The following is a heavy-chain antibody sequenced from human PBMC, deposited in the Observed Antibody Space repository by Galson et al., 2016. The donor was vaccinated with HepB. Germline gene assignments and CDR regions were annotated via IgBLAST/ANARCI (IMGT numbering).Heavy chain of an antibody. V-gene: IGHV3-72*01. CDR2: TRDNANSYTT. CDR1: GFTFSNHY. CDR3: ARDVVIGGPLVAFDI. J-gene: IGHJ3*02. D-gene: IGHD2-21*01. Sequence: SLRLSCAASGFTFSNHYMDWVRQAPGKGLEWVGRTRDNANSYTTEYAASVKGRFTISREDSKNSLYLQMNSLRAEDTAVYFCARDVVIGGPLVAFDIWGQGTMVTVSS.